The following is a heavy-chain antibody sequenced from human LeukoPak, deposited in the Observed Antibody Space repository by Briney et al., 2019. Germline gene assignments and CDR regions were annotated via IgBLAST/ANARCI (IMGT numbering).Heavy chain of an antibody. CDR1: GGSISSSSYY. D-gene: IGHD4-23*01. J-gene: IGHJ4*02. CDR3: ARHVGGVVTRRMETYYFDY. V-gene: IGHV4-39*01. CDR2: IYYSGST. Sequence: SETLSLTCTVSGGSISSSSYYWGWIRQPPGEGLEWIGSIYYSGSTYYNPSLKSRVTISVDTSKNQFSLKLSSVTAADTAVYYCARHVGGVVTRRMETYYFDYWGQGTLVTVSS.